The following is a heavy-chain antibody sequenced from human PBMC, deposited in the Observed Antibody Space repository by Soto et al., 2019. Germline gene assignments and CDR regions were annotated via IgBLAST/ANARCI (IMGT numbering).Heavy chain of an antibody. CDR2: IYYTGST. CDR1: GFSVGSNNW. V-gene: IGHV4-28*01. D-gene: IGHD2-2*01. J-gene: IGHJ4*02. Sequence: PSETLSLTCAVSGFSVGSNNWLGWIRQSPGKGLEWIGNIYYTGSTNDNPSLKSRVTLSVDRANKQFSLRLSSVTAAATAVHYCVRKQSRQAAIWNWRQRDMVTVSS. CDR3: VRKQSRQAAIWN.